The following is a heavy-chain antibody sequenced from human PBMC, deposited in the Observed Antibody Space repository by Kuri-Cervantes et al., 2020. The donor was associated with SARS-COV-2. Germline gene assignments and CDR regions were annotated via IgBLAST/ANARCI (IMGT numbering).Heavy chain of an antibody. CDR3: AREVDYYGEMDY. CDR2: IRYDGSNK. D-gene: IGHD3-10*01. J-gene: IGHJ4*02. CDR1: GFTFSSYG. V-gene: IGHV3-30*02. Sequence: GESLKISCAASGFTFSSYGMHWVRQAPGKGLEWVAFIRYDGSNKYYADSVKGRFTISRDNSKNTLYLQMNSLRAEDAAVYYCAREVDYYGEMDYWGQGTLVTVSS.